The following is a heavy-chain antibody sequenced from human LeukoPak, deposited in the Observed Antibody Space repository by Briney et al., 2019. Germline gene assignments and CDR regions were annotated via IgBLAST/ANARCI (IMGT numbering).Heavy chain of an antibody. D-gene: IGHD6-13*01. CDR3: ARAAYSSSWYYYYYGMDV. J-gene: IGHJ6*02. V-gene: IGHV4-30-2*01. CDR1: GGSISSGGYY. Sequence: SQTLSLTCTVSGGSISSGGYYWSWIRQPPGKGLEWIGEINHSGSTNYNPSLKSRVTISVDTSKNQFSLKLSSVTAADTAVYYCARAAYSSSWYYYYYGMDVWGQGTTVTVSS. CDR2: INHSGST.